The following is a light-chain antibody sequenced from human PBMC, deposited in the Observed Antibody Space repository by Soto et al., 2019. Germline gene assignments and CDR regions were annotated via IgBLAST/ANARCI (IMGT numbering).Light chain of an antibody. CDR1: QSLSSN. CDR3: QQYTNWRT. V-gene: IGKV3-15*01. CDR2: DAS. J-gene: IGKJ1*01. Sequence: EIVLTQSPATRSLSPGGRATRACRASQSLSSNLAWYQQKPGQAPRLLIYDASTRAPGIPARFSGSGSGTEFTLTLSSLQSEDFAIYYCQQYTNWRTFGQGTKVDIK.